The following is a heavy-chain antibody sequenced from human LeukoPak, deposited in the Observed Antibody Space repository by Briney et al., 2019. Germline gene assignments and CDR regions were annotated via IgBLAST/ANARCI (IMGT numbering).Heavy chain of an antibody. CDR3: ARGTVMAHFDY. D-gene: IGHD5-24*01. V-gene: IGHV3-53*04. CDR2: IYSGGST. J-gene: IGHJ4*02. Sequence: GGSLRLSWAASGFTVSNNYMSWVRQAPGEGLEWVSVIYSGGSTYYADSVKGRFTISRHNSKNTLYLQMNSLRAEDTAVYYCARGTVMAHFDYWGQGTLVTASS. CDR1: GFTVSNNY.